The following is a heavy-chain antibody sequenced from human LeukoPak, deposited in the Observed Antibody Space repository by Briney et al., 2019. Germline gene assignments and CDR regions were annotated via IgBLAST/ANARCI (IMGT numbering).Heavy chain of an antibody. CDR2: ISGSGGST. D-gene: IGHD3-10*01. CDR1: GFTFSNYS. J-gene: IGHJ4*02. Sequence: GGSLRLSCEASGFTFSNYSMNWVRQAPGKGLEWVSAISGSGGSTYYADSVKGRFTISRDNSKNTLYLQMNSLRAEDTAVYYCAKDYYYGSGSYYDYWGQGTLVTVSS. V-gene: IGHV3-23*01. CDR3: AKDYYYGSGSYYDY.